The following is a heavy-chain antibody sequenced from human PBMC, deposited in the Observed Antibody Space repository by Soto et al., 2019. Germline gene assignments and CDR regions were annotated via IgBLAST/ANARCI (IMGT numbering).Heavy chain of an antibody. Sequence: SETLSLTCSVCGVSLTSCTYYWSWIRQHPGKGLEWIGYIFYSGSTDYNPSLKSRVNISVDTSKNQFSLKLSSVTAADTAVYYCVSTEDFFDYWGQGTLVTVSS. J-gene: IGHJ4*02. CDR2: IFYSGST. CDR1: GVSLTSCTYY. V-gene: IGHV4-31*03. CDR3: VSTEDFFDY.